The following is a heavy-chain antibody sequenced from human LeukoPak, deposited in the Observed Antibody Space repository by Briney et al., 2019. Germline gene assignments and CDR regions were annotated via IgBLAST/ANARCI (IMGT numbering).Heavy chain of an antibody. V-gene: IGHV3-43*02. CDR3: AKDSYGSGCYLDY. CDR2: ISGDGGST. J-gene: IGHJ4*02. Sequence: PGGSLRLSCAASGFTFDDYAMYWVRQAPGKGLEWVSLISGDGGSTYYADSVKGRFTISRDNSKKSLYLQMNSLRTEDTAFYYCAKDSYGSGCYLDYWGQGTLVTVSS. D-gene: IGHD3-10*01. CDR1: GFTFDDYA.